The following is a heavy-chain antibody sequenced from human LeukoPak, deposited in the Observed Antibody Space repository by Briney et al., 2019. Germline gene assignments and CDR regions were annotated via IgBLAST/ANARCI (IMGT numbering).Heavy chain of an antibody. Sequence: SETLSLTCTVSGGSISSSSCYWGWIRQPPGKGLEWIGSIYYSGSTYYNPSLKSRVTISVDTSKNQFSLKLSSVTAADTAVYYCARDQRGLLWFGELSPSNWFDPWGQGTLVTVSS. CDR3: ARDQRGLLWFGELSPSNWFDP. V-gene: IGHV4-39*02. J-gene: IGHJ5*02. CDR1: GGSISSSSCY. D-gene: IGHD3-10*01. CDR2: IYYSGST.